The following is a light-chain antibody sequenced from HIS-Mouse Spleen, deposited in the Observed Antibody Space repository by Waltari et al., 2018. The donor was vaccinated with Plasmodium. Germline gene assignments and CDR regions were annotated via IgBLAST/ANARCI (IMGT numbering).Light chain of an antibody. V-gene: IGKV1-39*01. CDR2: AAS. CDR1: QSISSY. CDR3: QLSYSTWT. Sequence: DIQMTQSPCSLSASVGDRVTITCRASQSISSYLNWYQQKPGKAPKLLIYAASSLQSGVPSRFNDSGSATDVTLTISSLQPVDFATYYCQLSYSTWTFGQGTKVESK. J-gene: IGKJ1*01.